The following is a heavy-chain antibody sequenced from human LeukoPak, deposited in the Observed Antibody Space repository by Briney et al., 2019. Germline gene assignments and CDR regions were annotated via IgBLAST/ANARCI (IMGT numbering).Heavy chain of an antibody. J-gene: IGHJ3*02. Sequence: GESLKISCKGSGYSFTSYWIGWVRQMPGKGLEWMGIIYPGDSDTRYSPSFQGQVTISADKSISTAYLQWSSLKASDTAMYYCAATGSLDYYDSSGYRTPDAFDIWGQGTMVTVSS. CDR2: IYPGDSDT. D-gene: IGHD3-22*01. V-gene: IGHV5-51*01. CDR1: GYSFTSYW. CDR3: AATGSLDYYDSSGYRTPDAFDI.